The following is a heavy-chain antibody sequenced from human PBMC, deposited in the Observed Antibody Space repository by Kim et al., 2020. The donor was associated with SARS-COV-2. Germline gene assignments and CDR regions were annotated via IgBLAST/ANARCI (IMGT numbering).Heavy chain of an antibody. CDR2: IYYSGST. J-gene: IGHJ6*02. Sequence: SETLSLTCTVSGGSISSYYWSWIRQPPGKGLEWIGYIYYSGSTDYNPSLKSRVTISVDTSKNQFSLKLSSVTAADTAVYYCAREAAAGTHYYYYGMYVWGQGTTVTVSS. D-gene: IGHD6-13*01. V-gene: IGHV4-59*01. CDR1: GGSISSYY. CDR3: AREAAAGTHYYYYGMYV.